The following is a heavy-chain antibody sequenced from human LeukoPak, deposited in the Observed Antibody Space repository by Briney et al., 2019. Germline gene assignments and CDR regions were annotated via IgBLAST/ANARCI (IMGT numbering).Heavy chain of an antibody. J-gene: IGHJ6*04. D-gene: IGHD6-13*01. CDR1: GYSFTSYW. CDR3: ARYSPPSSSCWSSDDYYGMDV. CDR2: IDPSDSYT. V-gene: IGHV5-10-1*01. Sequence: GESLKISCKGSGYSFTSYWISWVRQMPGKGLEWMGRIDPSDSYTNYSPSFQGHVTISADKSISTAYLQWSSLKASDTAMYYCARYSPPSSSCWSSDDYYGMDVWGKGTTVTVSS.